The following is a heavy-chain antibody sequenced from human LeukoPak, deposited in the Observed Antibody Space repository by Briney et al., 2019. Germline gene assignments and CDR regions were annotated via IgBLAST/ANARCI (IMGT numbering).Heavy chain of an antibody. D-gene: IGHD3-3*01. Sequence: GGSLRLSCAASGFTFSSYGMHWVRQAPGKGLEWVAFIRYDGSNKYYADSVKGRFTISRDNSKNTLYLQMNSLRAEDTAVYYCAKGYDDFWSGYLFPPGDCYSDWGRGTLVTVSS. V-gene: IGHV3-30*02. CDR3: AKGYDDFWSGYLFPPGDCYSD. J-gene: IGHJ4*02. CDR1: GFTFSSYG. CDR2: IRYDGSNK.